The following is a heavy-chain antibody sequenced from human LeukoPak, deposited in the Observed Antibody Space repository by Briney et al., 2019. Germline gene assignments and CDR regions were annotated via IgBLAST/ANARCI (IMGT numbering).Heavy chain of an antibody. V-gene: IGHV3-48*04. J-gene: IGHJ4*02. CDR2: ISRSTNTI. CDR3: AKDFYGHNWVSYSDY. CDR1: GFTFSLYS. D-gene: IGHD5-24*01. Sequence: GSLRLSSAASGFTFSLYSMHWVRQAPGKGLEWVSLISRSTNTIYYADSVKGRFTISRDNAKQSLYLQMNSLRAEDTAVYYCAKDFYGHNWVSYSDYWGQGTPVTVSS.